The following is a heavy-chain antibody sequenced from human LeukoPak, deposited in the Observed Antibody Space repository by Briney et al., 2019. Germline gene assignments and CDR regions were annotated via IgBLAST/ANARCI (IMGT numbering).Heavy chain of an antibody. CDR3: ARVPGCCGYDFRPYYYYYGMDV. CDR1: GGSFSGYY. Sequence: SETLSLTCAVYGGSFSGYYWSWIRQPPGKGLEWIGEINHSGSTNYNPSLKSRVTISVDTSKNQFSLKLSSVTAADTAVYYCARVPGCCGYDFRPYYYYYGMDVWGQGTTVTVSS. J-gene: IGHJ6*02. V-gene: IGHV4-34*01. D-gene: IGHD5-12*01. CDR2: INHSGST.